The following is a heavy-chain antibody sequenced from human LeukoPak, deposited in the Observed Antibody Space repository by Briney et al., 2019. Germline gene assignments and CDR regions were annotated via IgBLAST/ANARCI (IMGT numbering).Heavy chain of an antibody. CDR3: ARGRVTMVRGFYGMDV. CDR1: GGSFSGYY. D-gene: IGHD3-10*01. CDR2: INHSGST. J-gene: IGHJ6*04. V-gene: IGHV4-34*01. Sequence: SETLSLTCAVYGGSFSGYYWSWIRQPPGKGLEWIGEINHSGSTNYNPSLKSRVTISVDTSKNQFSLKLSSVTAADTAVYYCARGRVTMVRGFYGMDVWGKGTTVTASS.